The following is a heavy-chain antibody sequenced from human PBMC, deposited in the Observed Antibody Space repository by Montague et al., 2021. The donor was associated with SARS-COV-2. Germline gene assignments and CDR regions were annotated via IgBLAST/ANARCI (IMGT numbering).Heavy chain of an antibody. J-gene: IGHJ6*02. D-gene: IGHD3-22*01. CDR1: GGSISSSSSY. CDR3: ARDIRIPMLIVIQGYGMDV. Sequence: SETLSLTCTVFGGSISSSSSYWGWIRQPPGMGLEWIGSIYYSGSTYYNPSLKSRITISVDTSKNQFSLRLTSVTAADTAVYYCARDIRIPMLIVIQGYGMDVWGQGTRVTVSS. V-gene: IGHV4-39*07. CDR2: IYYSGST.